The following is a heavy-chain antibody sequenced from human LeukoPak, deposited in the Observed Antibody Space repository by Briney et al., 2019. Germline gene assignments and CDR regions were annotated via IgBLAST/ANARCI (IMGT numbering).Heavy chain of an antibody. J-gene: IGHJ4*02. D-gene: IGHD6-19*01. Sequence: SETLSLTCTVSGGSLSSYYWSWMRQPAGKGLEWIGRIDTGGFTRCNPSLKSRVTMSVDTSKNQFSLKLSSVTAADTAVYYCARDHSSGWITDSWGQGTLVTVSS. CDR3: ARDHSSGWITDS. CDR1: GGSLSSYY. CDR2: IDTGGFT. V-gene: IGHV4-4*07.